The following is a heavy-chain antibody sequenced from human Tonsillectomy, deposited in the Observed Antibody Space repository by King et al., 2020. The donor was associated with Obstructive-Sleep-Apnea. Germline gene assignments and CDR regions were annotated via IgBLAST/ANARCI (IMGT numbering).Heavy chain of an antibody. Sequence: VQLVESGGGLVQPGRSLRLSCAASVFTFDDYAMHWVRQAPGKGLEWVSGISWNSGSIGYADSVKGRFTISRDNAKNSLYLQMNSLRAEDTALYYCAKDKSIAAAGYYFDYWGQGTLVTVSS. CDR3: AKDKSIAAAGYYFDY. CDR2: ISWNSGSI. D-gene: IGHD6-13*01. V-gene: IGHV3-9*01. J-gene: IGHJ4*02. CDR1: VFTFDDYA.